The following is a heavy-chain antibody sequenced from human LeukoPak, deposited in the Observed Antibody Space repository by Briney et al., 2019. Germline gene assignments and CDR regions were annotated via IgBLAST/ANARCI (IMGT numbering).Heavy chain of an antibody. CDR1: GFTFSSYE. D-gene: IGHD2-15*01. Sequence: GGSLRLSCAASGFTFSSYEMDWVRQAPGKGLEWVSYISSSGDTIYYADSVKGRFTISRDNAKNSLYLQMNSLRAEDTAVYYCAGGGQYCSGGSCYYYYGMDVWGQGTTVTVSS. CDR2: ISSSGDTI. V-gene: IGHV3-48*03. J-gene: IGHJ6*02. CDR3: AGGGQYCSGGSCYYYYGMDV.